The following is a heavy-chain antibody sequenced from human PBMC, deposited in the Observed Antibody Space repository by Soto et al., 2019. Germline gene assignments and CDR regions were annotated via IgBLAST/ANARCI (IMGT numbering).Heavy chain of an antibody. CDR2: INPTGSP. V-gene: IGHV4-34*01. D-gene: IGHD6-19*01. Sequence: SETLSLTCVVTGGSLTGYYWSWIRQPPGRGLEWIGEINPTGSPKYNPSLMSRVTISVDTSKNQFSMKLSSVTAADTAVFYCARSREQWLVDAFDIWGQGTMVTVSS. J-gene: IGHJ3*02. CDR1: GGSLTGYY. CDR3: ARSREQWLVDAFDI.